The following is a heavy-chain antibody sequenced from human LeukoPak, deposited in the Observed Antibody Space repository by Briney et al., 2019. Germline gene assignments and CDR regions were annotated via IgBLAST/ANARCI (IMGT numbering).Heavy chain of an antibody. CDR2: ISSSSSYI. D-gene: IGHD3-10*02. CDR1: GFTFSRYS. Sequence: SGGSLGLSCAASGFTFSRYSMNWVRQAPGKGLEWVSSISSSSSYIYYADSVKGRFTISRDNAKNSLYLQMNSLRAEDTAVYYCAELGITMIGGVWGKGTTVTISS. J-gene: IGHJ6*04. CDR3: AELGITMIGGV. V-gene: IGHV3-21*01.